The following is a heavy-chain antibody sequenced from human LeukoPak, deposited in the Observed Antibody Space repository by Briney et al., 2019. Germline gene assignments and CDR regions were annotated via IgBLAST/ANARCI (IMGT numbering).Heavy chain of an antibody. D-gene: IGHD2-15*01. J-gene: IGHJ5*01. Sequence: PGGSLRLSCAASGFTFSTYEMNWVRQAPGKGPEWVSYISSSGTTIYYADSVRGRFTISRDNAKNSLSLQMNNLRAEDTAVYYCARDGGCSGGSCFSVNWFDSWGQGTLVTVSS. CDR3: ARDGGCSGGSCFSVNWFDS. CDR1: GFTFSTYE. V-gene: IGHV3-48*03. CDR2: ISSSGTTI.